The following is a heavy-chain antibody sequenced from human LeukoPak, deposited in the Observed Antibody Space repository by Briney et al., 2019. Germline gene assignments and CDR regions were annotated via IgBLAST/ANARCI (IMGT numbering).Heavy chain of an antibody. D-gene: IGHD3-9*01. CDR1: GFTFSSYG. V-gene: IGHV3-30*03. Sequence: PGGSLRLSCAASGFTFSSYGMHWVRQAPGKGLEWVAVISYDGSNKYYADSVKGRFTISRDNSKNTLYLQMNSLRAEDTAVYYCARGAGYFDWFAALFDYWGQGTLVTVSS. CDR2: ISYDGSNK. CDR3: ARGAGYFDWFAALFDY. J-gene: IGHJ4*02.